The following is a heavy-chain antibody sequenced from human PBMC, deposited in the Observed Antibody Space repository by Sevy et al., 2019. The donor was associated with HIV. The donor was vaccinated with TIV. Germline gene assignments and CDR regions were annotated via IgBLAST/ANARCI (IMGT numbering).Heavy chain of an antibody. CDR2: IYPGDSNT. CDR1: GYSFTKFW. CDR3: ARHVYYYDSSGYYSIDS. D-gene: IGHD3-22*01. V-gene: IGHV5-51*01. J-gene: IGHJ4*02. Sequence: GESLKISCKGSGYSFTKFWIGWARQMPGKGLEWMGIIYPGDSNTRYSPSFQGQVTISAAKSISTAYLQWSGLKASDTAMYYCARHVYYYDSSGYYSIDSWGQGTPVTVSS.